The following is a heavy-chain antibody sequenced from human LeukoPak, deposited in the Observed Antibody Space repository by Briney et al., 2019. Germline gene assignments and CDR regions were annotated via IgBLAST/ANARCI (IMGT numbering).Heavy chain of an antibody. CDR1: GFTFSDYY. D-gene: IGHD6-19*01. CDR2: ISSSGNTI. V-gene: IGHV3-11*01. J-gene: IGHJ4*02. CDR3: AKFRPITSVAGTIFHY. Sequence: GGSLRLSCAASGFTFSDYYMSWIRQAPGKGLEWVSYISSSGNTIYYADSVKGRFTISRDNAKNSLYLQMNTLRAEDTAVYYCAKFRPITSVAGTIFHYWGQGTLVTVSS.